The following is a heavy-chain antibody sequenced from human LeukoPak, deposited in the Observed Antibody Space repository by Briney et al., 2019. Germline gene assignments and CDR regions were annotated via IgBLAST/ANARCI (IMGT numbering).Heavy chain of an antibody. CDR3: ARDSIYGSESGY. V-gene: IGHV3-11*01. D-gene: IGHD3-10*01. J-gene: IGHJ4*02. CDR2: ISSSGSTI. Sequence: AGGSLRLSCAASGFTFSDYYMSWIRQAPGKGPEWVSYISSSGSTIYYADSVKGRFTISRDNAKNSLYLQMNSLRAEDTAVYYWARDSIYGSESGYWGQGTLVTVSS. CDR1: GFTFSDYY.